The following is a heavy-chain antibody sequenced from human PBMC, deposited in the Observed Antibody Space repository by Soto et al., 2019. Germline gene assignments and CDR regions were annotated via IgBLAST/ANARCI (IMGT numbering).Heavy chain of an antibody. CDR2: IYYSGST. CDR3: ARESYGDCFDY. CDR1: GGSISSYY. J-gene: IGHJ4*02. V-gene: IGHV4-59*01. Sequence: SETLSLTCTVSGGSISSYYWSWIRQPPGKGLEWIGYIYYSGSTNYNPSLKSRVTISVDTSKNQFSLKLSSVTAADTAVYYCARESYGDCFDYRGQGTQVTGSS. D-gene: IGHD4-17*01.